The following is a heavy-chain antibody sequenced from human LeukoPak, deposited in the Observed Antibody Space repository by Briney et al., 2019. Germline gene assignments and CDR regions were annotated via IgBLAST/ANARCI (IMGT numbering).Heavy chain of an antibody. V-gene: IGHV3-21*01. J-gene: IGHJ5*02. CDR2: ISSSSSYI. Sequence: GRSLRLSCAASGFTFSSYSMNWVRQAPGKGLEWVSSISSSSSYIYYADSVKGRFTISRDNAKNSLYLQMNSLRAEDTAVYYCARGGAAYSGYDSYWFDPWGQGTLVTVSS. CDR3: ARGGAAYSGYDSYWFDP. CDR1: GFTFSSYS. D-gene: IGHD5-12*01.